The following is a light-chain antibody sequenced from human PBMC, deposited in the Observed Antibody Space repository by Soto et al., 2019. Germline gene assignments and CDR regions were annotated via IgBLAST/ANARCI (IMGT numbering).Light chain of an antibody. V-gene: IGKV3-20*01. CDR1: QSVSSSY. Sequence: EIVLTQSPGTLSLSPGERATLSCRASQSVSSSYLAWYQQKPGQAPRLLIYGASSRATGIPDRFSGSGSGTDFTLTISRLEPEDFVVEYCQQYGSTPPMYTFGQGTKLEIK. CDR3: QQYGSTPPMYT. J-gene: IGKJ2*01. CDR2: GAS.